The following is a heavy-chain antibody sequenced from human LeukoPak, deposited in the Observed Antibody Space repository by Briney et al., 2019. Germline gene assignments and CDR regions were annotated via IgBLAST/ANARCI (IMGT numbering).Heavy chain of an antibody. Sequence: GGSLRLSCAASGFTFSSYGMHWVRQAPGKGLEWVAVISYDGSNKYYADSVKGRFTISRDNSKNTLYLQMNSLRAEDTAVYYCAKGFIRIDYWGQGTLVTVSS. V-gene: IGHV3-30*18. CDR1: GFTFSSYG. CDR2: ISYDGSNK. J-gene: IGHJ4*02. CDR3: AKGFIRIDY. D-gene: IGHD3-16*02.